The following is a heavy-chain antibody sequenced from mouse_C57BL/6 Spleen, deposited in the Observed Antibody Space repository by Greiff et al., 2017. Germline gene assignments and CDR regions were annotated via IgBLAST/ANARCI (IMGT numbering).Heavy chain of an antibody. CDR2: INPSSGYT. J-gene: IGHJ2*01. CDR1: GYTFTSYT. Sequence: QVQLQQSGAELARPGASVKMSCKASGYTFTSYTMHWVKQRPGQGLEWIGYINPSSGYTKYNQKFKDKATLTADKSSSTAYMQLSSLTSEDSAVCYCARYSDYGGFDYWGQGTTLTVSS. V-gene: IGHV1-4*01. CDR3: ARYSDYGGFDY. D-gene: IGHD2-4*01.